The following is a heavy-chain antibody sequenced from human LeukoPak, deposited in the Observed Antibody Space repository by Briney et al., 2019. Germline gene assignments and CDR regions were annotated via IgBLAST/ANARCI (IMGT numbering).Heavy chain of an antibody. CDR2: IYPGDSDT. J-gene: IGHJ4*02. Sequence: PGESLKISCKGSGYSLTSYWFGWVRRMPGKGLGGLGIIYPGDSDTRYSPSFQGQVTISADKSISTAYLQWSSLKASDTAMYYCARHEAAASHFDYWGQGTLVTVSS. CDR3: ARHEAAASHFDY. CDR1: GYSLTSYW. V-gene: IGHV5-51*01. D-gene: IGHD6-13*01.